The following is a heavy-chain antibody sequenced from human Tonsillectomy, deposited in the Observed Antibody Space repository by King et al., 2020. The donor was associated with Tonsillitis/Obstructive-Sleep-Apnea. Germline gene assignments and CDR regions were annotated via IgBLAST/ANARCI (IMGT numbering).Heavy chain of an antibody. CDR2: INPNGGGT. D-gene: IGHD2-2*01. Sequence: QLVQSGAEVKKPGASVKVSCKASGYTFNAYYMHWVRQAPGQGLEWMGWINPNGGGTNYAQKFQGRVTMTRDTSISTAYMELSRLRSDDTALYYCAAIVPAARENYWGQGTLVTVSS. CDR3: AAIVPAARENY. J-gene: IGHJ4*02. V-gene: IGHV1-2*02. CDR1: GYTFNAYY.